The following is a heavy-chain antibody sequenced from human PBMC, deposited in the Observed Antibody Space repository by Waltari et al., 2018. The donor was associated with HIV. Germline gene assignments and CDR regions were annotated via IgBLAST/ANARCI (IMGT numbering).Heavy chain of an antibody. CDR3: ARNWDEFWSGSTHPGLDP. D-gene: IGHD3-3*01. J-gene: IGHJ5*02. Sequence: QVQLRESGPGLVQPSETLSLTCSVPRGSVIRSFWSWIRQSPGKGLEWIGKIHYSGTVTYNPSLKSRVMISVDSSRNQFFLDLNSVTAADTAVYYCARNWDEFWSGSTHPGLDPWGPGILVTVSS. V-gene: IGHV4-59*02. CDR1: RGSVIRSF. CDR2: IHYSGTV.